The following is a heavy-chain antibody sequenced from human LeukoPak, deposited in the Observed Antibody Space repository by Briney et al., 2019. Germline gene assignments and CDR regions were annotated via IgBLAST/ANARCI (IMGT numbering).Heavy chain of an antibody. Sequence: SETLSLTCAVYGGSFSGYYWSWIRQPPGKGLEWIGEINHSGSTNYNPSLKSRVTISVDTSKNQFSLKLSSVTAADTAVYYCARAEYYYGSGSNFDYWGQGTLVTVSS. J-gene: IGHJ4*02. V-gene: IGHV4-34*01. CDR3: ARAEYYYGSGSNFDY. CDR2: INHSGST. D-gene: IGHD3-10*01. CDR1: GGSFSGYY.